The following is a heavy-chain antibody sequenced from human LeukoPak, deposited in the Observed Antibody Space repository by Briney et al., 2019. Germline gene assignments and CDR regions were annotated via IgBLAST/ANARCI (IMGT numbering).Heavy chain of an antibody. CDR2: FNPRDGET. CDR3: APSDRQFCSPTSCYMPFDY. J-gene: IGHJ4*02. CDR1: GFSLTELS. Sequence: ASVRVSCKVSGFSLTELSMHWVRQAPGKGREGMGGFNPRDGETYFAQNFQGRATLTEDTSTDTSSMELRSLKSDETAVYYCAPSDRQFCSPTSCYMPFDYWGQGTLVIVSS. V-gene: IGHV1-24*01. D-gene: IGHD2-2*02.